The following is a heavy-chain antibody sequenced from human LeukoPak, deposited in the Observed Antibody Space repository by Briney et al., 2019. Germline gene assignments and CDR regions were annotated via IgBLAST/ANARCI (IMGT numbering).Heavy chain of an antibody. V-gene: IGHV3-23*01. D-gene: IGHD6-13*01. J-gene: IGHJ4*02. Sequence: GGSLRLSCAASGFTFSSYAMSWVRQAPGRGLECVSAISGSGGSTYYADSVKGRFTISRDNSKNTLYLQMNSLRAEDTAVYYCAKDEIAARSPYYFDYWGQGTLVTVSS. CDR2: ISGSGGST. CDR1: GFTFSSYA. CDR3: AKDEIAARSPYYFDY.